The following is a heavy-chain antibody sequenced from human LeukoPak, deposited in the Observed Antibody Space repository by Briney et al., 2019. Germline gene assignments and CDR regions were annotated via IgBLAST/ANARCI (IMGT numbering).Heavy chain of an antibody. CDR1: GYTFTGYY. Sequence: ASVKVSCKASGYTFTGYYMHWVRQAPGQGLEWMGWINPNSGGTNYAQKFQGRVTMTRDTSISTAYMELSRLRSDDTAVYYCARGAYGSGSNYYYYYYMDVWGKGTTVTISS. CDR2: INPNSGGT. J-gene: IGHJ6*03. V-gene: IGHV1-2*02. D-gene: IGHD3-10*01. CDR3: ARGAYGSGSNYYYYYYMDV.